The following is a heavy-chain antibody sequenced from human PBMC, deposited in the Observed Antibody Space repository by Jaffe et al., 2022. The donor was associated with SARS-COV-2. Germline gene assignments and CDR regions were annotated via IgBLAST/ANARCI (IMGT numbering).Heavy chain of an antibody. CDR3: ARGIVVPAATWFDP. D-gene: IGHD2-2*01. Sequence: QVQLVESGGGVVQPGRSLRLSCAASGFTFSSYGMHWVRQAPGKGLEWVAVIWYDGSNKYYADSVKGRFTISRDNSKNTLYLQMNSLRAEDTAVYYCARGIVVPAATWFDPWGQGTLVTVSS. V-gene: IGHV3-33*01. CDR2: IWYDGSNK. J-gene: IGHJ5*02. CDR1: GFTFSSYG.